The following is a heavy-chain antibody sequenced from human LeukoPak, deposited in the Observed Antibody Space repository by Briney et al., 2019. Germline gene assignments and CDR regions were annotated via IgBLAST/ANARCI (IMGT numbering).Heavy chain of an antibody. Sequence: SETLSLTCTVSGGSISSYYWSWIRQPAGKGLEWIGRIYTSGSTNYNPSLKSRVTMSVDTSKNQFSLKPSSVTAADTAVYYCARDPEKPARPFGAFDYWGQGTLVTVSS. J-gene: IGHJ4*02. CDR1: GGSISSYY. V-gene: IGHV4-4*07. D-gene: IGHD6-6*01. CDR3: ARDPEKPARPFGAFDY. CDR2: IYTSGST.